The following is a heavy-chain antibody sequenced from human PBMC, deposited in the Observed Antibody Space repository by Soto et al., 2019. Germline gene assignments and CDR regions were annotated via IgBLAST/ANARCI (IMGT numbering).Heavy chain of an antibody. CDR3: TTETAVVRGVRNAFDF. D-gene: IGHD3-10*01. CDR1: GDPVSLTIAV. CDR2: TYYRSKWYN. J-gene: IGHJ3*01. Sequence: SQSPSLTGEHPGDPVSLTIAVWNWVRPAPWGGLEWQGRTYYRSKWYNDYAVSVKSRITINPDTSKNQVSLQLNSVTPEDTAVYYCTTETAVVRGVRNAFDFRGQGTMVTVSS. V-gene: IGHV6-1*01.